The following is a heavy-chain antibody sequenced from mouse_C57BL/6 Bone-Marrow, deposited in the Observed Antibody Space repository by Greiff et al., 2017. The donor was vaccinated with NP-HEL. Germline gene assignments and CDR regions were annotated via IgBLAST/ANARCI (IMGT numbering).Heavy chain of an antibody. J-gene: IGHJ4*01. CDR2: ILPGSGST. CDR1: GYTFTGYW. V-gene: IGHV1-9*01. Sequence: VKLMESGAELMKPGASVKLSCKATGYTFTGYWIEWVKQRPGHGLEWIGEILPGSGSTNYNEKFKGKATFTADTSSNTAYMQLSSLTTEDSAIYYCARESVITTVVAGGAMDYWGQGTSVTVSS. CDR3: ARESVITTVVAGGAMDY. D-gene: IGHD1-1*01.